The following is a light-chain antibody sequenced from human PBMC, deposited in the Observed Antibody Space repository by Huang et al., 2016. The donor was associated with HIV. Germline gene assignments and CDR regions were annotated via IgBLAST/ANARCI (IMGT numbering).Light chain of an antibody. Sequence: AIRITQSPSSLSASTGDRVTITCRASQGISSYLAWDQQKPGKAPKLLIYAASTLQSGVPSRFSGSGSGTDFTLTISCLQSEDFATYYCQQYYSYPRLTFGGGTKVEIK. V-gene: IGKV1-8*01. CDR1: QGISSY. J-gene: IGKJ4*01. CDR3: QQYYSYPRLT. CDR2: AAS.